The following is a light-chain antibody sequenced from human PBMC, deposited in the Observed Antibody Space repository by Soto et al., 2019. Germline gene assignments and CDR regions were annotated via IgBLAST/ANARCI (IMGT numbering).Light chain of an antibody. J-gene: IGKJ5*01. CDR3: QQSYSTPIT. Sequence: IVMTQSPDSLAVSLGERATINCKSSQSVLFSSNNKNYLAWYQQKPGQPPKLLIYWASTRESGVPNRFSGSGSGTDFTLTISSLQAEDVAVYYCQQSYSTPITFGQGTRLEIK. CDR1: QSVLFSSNNKNY. CDR2: WAS. V-gene: IGKV4-1*01.